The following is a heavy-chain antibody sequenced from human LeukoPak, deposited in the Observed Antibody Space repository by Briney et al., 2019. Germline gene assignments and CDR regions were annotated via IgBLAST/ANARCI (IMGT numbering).Heavy chain of an antibody. D-gene: IGHD6-13*01. CDR1: GGSISSSSYY. V-gene: IGHV4-39*01. Sequence: SETLSLTCTVSGGSISSSSYYWGWIRQPPGKGLEWIGSIYYSGSTYYNPSLKSRVTISVDTSKNQFSLKLSSVTATDTAVYYCARHVGELAAAGFYYYYYMDVWGKGTTVTISS. J-gene: IGHJ6*03. CDR3: ARHVGELAAAGFYYYYYMDV. CDR2: IYYSGST.